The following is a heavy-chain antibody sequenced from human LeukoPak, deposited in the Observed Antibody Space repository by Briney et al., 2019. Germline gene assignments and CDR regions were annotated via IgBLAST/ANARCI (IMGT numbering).Heavy chain of an antibody. CDR1: GFSFSSYA. CDR3: AKGTSSSCYSAPNY. Sequence: GGSLRLSCAASGFSFSSYAMHWVRQAPGKGLEWVAAIPNDGTKTYYADSVKGRFTISRDNSKNTLYLQMNSLRAEDTAVYYCAKGTSSSCYSAPNYWGQGTLVTVSS. J-gene: IGHJ4*02. D-gene: IGHD2-15*01. CDR2: IPNDGTKT. V-gene: IGHV3-30-3*01.